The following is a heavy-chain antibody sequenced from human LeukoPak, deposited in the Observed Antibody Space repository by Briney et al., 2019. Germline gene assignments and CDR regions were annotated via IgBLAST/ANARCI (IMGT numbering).Heavy chain of an antibody. D-gene: IGHD1-26*01. CDR2: INPNSGGT. Sequence: ASVKVSCKASGYTFTGYYMHWVRQAPGQGLEWMGWINPNSGGTNYAQKFQGRVTMTRDTSISTAYMELSRLRSDDTAVYYCARGLDMVGATSFSFDYWGQGTLVTVSS. V-gene: IGHV1-2*02. CDR3: ARGLDMVGATSFSFDY. J-gene: IGHJ4*02. CDR1: GYTFTGYY.